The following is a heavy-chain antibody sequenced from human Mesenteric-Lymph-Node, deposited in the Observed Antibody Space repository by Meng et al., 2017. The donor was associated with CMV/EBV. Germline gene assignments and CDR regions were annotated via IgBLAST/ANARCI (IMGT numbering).Heavy chain of an antibody. J-gene: IGHJ4*02. CDR3: ARDQFWACDS. CDR2: ISPNNDII. Sequence: GESLKISCTASGFTFSAFGFHWVRQAPGQGLEWISFISPNNDIIYYAHSQKGRFTVSRDEAKKSVYLQLNSLRGGDTAVYYCARDQFWACDSWGPGTLVTVSS. D-gene: IGHD7-27*01. CDR1: GFTFSAFG. V-gene: IGHV3-48*01.